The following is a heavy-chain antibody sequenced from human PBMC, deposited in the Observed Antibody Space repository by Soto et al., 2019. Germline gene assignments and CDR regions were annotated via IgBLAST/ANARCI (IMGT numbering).Heavy chain of an antibody. CDR2: VSTYNGNT. D-gene: IGHD6-19*01. V-gene: IGHV1-18*01. CDR3: ARDKGQWLVSD. CDR1: GYIFTSYG. J-gene: IGHJ1*01. Sequence: ASVKVSCKASGYIFTSYGISWVRQAPGQGLEWVGRVSTYNGNTKYAQKLQGRVTMTTDTSASIAYMELRSLRSDDTAVDYCARDKGQWLVSDWG.